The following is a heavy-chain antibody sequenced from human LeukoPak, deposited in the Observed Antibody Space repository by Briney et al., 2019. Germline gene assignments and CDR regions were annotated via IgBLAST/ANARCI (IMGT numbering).Heavy chain of an antibody. J-gene: IGHJ6*03. CDR3: ARDARGGSHYYYYYMDV. Sequence: SETLSLTCTVSGGSISSNTYYWGWIRQPPGKGLEWIGYIYYSGSTNYNPSLKSRVTISVDTSKNQFSLKLSSVTAADTAVYYCARDARGGSHYYYYYMDVWGKGTTVTVSS. CDR1: GGSISSNTYY. V-gene: IGHV4-61*05. D-gene: IGHD2-15*01. CDR2: IYYSGST.